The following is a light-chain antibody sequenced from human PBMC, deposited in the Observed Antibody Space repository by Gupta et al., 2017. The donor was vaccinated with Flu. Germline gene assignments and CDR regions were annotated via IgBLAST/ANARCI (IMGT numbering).Light chain of an antibody. CDR1: NGNIADTF. V-gene: IGLV6-57*01. CDR3: QSYDSTNRV. Sequence: GKTVTISCTRSNGNIADTFVQWYQQRPGSSPTTVIYEDNQRPSGVPDRFSGSIDSSSNSASLIISGLKTEDEADYFCQSYDSTNRVFGGGTRLTVL. J-gene: IGLJ3*02. CDR2: EDN.